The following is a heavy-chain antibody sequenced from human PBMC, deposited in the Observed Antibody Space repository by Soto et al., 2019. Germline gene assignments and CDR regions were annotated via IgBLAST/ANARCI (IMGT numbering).Heavy chain of an antibody. CDR1: GFPVGSYC. V-gene: IGHV3-30*03. CDR2: ISYDGSNK. CDR3: ARTEYYKIGHDY. D-gene: IGHD3-10*01. Sequence: GGSVPLCCASSGFPVGSYCMRWVRPAPGKGLEWVAVISYDGSNKYYADSVKGRFTISRDNSKNTLYLQMNSLRAEDTAVYSCARTEYYKIGHDYWVQGTLVTVSS. J-gene: IGHJ4*02.